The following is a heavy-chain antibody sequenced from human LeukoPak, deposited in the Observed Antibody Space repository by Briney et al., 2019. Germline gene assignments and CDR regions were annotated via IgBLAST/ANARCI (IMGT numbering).Heavy chain of an antibody. CDR3: VRGIYGYNPFDY. CDR1: GFSVSSNY. CDR2: IYSGGTT. V-gene: IGHV3-53*01. D-gene: IGHD5-24*01. Sequence: GGSLRLSCAVSGFSVSSNYMSWVRQAPGKGLEWVSVIYSGGTTKYAGSVEGRFTISRDNSKNTVFLQMNSLRAEDTAVYYCVRGIYGYNPFDYWGQGTLVTVSS. J-gene: IGHJ4*02.